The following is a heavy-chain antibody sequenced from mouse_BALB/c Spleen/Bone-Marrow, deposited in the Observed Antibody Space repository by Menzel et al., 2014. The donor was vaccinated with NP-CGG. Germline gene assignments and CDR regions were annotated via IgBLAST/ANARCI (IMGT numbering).Heavy chain of an antibody. CDR2: IRNKANGYTT. D-gene: IGHD2-4*01. Sequence: EVQLVESGGGLGQPGGSLRLSCATSGFTFTDYYMSWVRQPPGKALEWLVFIRNKANGYTTEYSASVKGRFTISRDNSQSILYLQMNTLRAEDSATYYCARDTVITTHWYFDVWGAGTTVTVSS. V-gene: IGHV7-3*02. CDR1: GFTFTDYY. J-gene: IGHJ1*01. CDR3: ARDTVITTHWYFDV.